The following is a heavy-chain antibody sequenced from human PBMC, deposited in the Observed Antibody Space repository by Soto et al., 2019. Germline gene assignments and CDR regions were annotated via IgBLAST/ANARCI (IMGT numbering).Heavy chain of an antibody. CDR1: GFTFSSYA. V-gene: IGHV3-23*01. CDR2: ISGSGGST. D-gene: IGHD6-13*01. J-gene: IGHJ4*02. CDR3: AKSPTRLASSWTKLDSPHDY. Sequence: EVQLLESGGGLVQPGGSLRLSCAASGFTFSSYAMSWVRQAPGKGLEWVSAISGSGGSTYYADSVKGRFTISRDNSKNTLYLQMNSLRAEDTAVYYCAKSPTRLASSWTKLDSPHDYWGQGTLVTVSS.